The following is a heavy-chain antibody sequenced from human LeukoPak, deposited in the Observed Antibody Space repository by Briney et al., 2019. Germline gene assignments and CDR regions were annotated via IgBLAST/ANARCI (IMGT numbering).Heavy chain of an antibody. CDR2: ISGRISAM. J-gene: IGHJ4*02. CDR1: GFTFNNYS. D-gene: IGHD3-10*01. Sequence: GGSLRLSCAASGFTFNNYSMNWVRQAPGKGLEWVSYISGRISAMYYADSVKGRFTISRDNSKNSLYLQMNNLRDEDTAVYYCARVRVTMLRAGCDYWGQGTLVSVSS. V-gene: IGHV3-48*02. CDR3: ARVRVTMLRAGCDY.